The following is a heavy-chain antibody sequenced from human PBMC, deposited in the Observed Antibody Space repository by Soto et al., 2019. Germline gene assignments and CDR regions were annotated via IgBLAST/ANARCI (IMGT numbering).Heavy chain of an antibody. J-gene: IGHJ4*02. CDR3: TRHTDGRYFDRPLHY. V-gene: IGHV3-73*01. CDR1: GFIFSDSA. D-gene: IGHD3-9*01. CDR2: IRSTANNYAT. Sequence: EAQLVESGGGLVQPGGSLKLSCAASGFIFSDSAIHWVRRASGKGLEWVGRIRSTANNYATAYAASVKGRFTISRDDSKNMAYLQLNSLKTADTAIYYCTRHTDGRYFDRPLHYWGQGPLVTVSS.